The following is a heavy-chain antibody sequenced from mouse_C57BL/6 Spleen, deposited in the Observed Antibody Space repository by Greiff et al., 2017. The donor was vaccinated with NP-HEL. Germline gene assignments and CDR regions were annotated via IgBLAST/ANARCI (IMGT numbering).Heavy chain of an antibody. V-gene: IGHV3-6*01. J-gene: IGHJ2*01. CDR2: ISYDGSN. Sequence: VQLQQSGPGLVKPSQSLSLTCSVTGYSITSGYYWNWIRQFPGNKLEWMGYISYDGSNNYNPSLKNRISITRDTSKNQFFLKLNSVTTEDTATYYCARGTYYGSSLFDDWGQGTTLTVSS. CDR3: ARGTYYGSSLFDD. CDR1: GYSITSGYY. D-gene: IGHD1-1*01.